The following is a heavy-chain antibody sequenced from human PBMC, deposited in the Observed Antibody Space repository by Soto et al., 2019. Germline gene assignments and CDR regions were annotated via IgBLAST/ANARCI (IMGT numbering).Heavy chain of an antibody. CDR2: IYYSGST. CDR1: GGSVSSGSYY. CDR3: ARDQVTIFGVVPTGWFDP. J-gene: IGHJ5*02. D-gene: IGHD3-3*01. V-gene: IGHV4-61*01. Sequence: SETLSLTCTVSGGSVSSGSYYWSWIRQPPGKGLEWIGYIYYSGSTNYNPSLKSRVTISVDTSKNQFSLKLSSVTAADTAVYYCARDQVTIFGVVPTGWFDPWGQGTLVTVSS.